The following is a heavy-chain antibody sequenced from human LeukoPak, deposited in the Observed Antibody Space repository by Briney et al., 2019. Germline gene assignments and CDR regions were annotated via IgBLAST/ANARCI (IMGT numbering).Heavy chain of an antibody. CDR1: GFSFSNYG. D-gene: IGHD3-10*01. CDR2: IEYGGSDK. CDR3: AKGDSGSYYYYMDV. J-gene: IGHJ6*03. V-gene: IGHV3-30*02. Sequence: PGGSLRLSCAASGFSFSNYGMHWVRQAPGKGLEWMAFIEYGGSDKFYADSVKGRITISRDNSKNTLYLQMNGLRAEDTAVYFCAKGDSGSYYYYMDVWGKGTTVTVSS.